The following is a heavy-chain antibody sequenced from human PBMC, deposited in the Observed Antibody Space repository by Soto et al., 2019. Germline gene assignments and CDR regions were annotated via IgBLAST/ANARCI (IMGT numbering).Heavy chain of an antibody. D-gene: IGHD6-19*01. CDR1: GFTFSSYS. CDR3: ARGSNSSLDY. Sequence: GGSLRLSCAASGFTFSSYSMNWVRQAPGKGLEWVSSISSSSNYIYYADSMKGRFTVSRDNAKNSLYLQMNSLRAEDTAVYYCARGSNSSLDYWGQGTLVTVSS. V-gene: IGHV3-21*01. J-gene: IGHJ4*02. CDR2: ISSSSNYI.